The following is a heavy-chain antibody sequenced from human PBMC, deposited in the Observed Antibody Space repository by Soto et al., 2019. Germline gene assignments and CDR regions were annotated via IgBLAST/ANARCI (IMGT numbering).Heavy chain of an antibody. CDR3: ARDLGFSSSKALDF. V-gene: IGHV1-18*01. D-gene: IGHD6-19*01. CDR2: ISPYNGNA. J-gene: IGHJ4*02. CDR1: GYGFTIYG. Sequence: SVRVSCQASGYGFTIYGLSWVRQAPGQGLEWMAWISPYNGNANYAQKFQGRVSMTTDTSTSTAYMELRSLRSDDTAVYYCARDLGFSSSKALDFWGQGTLVTVSS.